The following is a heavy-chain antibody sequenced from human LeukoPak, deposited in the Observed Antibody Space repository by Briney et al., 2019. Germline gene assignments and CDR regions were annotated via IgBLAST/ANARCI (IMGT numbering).Heavy chain of an antibody. CDR1: GFTFSSYA. Sequence: PGGSLRLSCAASGFTFSSYAMSWVRQAPGKGLEWVSAISGSGGSTYYADSVKGRFTISRDNSKNTLYLQMNSLRAEDTAVYYCAKDIPDYGDTNYYYYYGMDVWGQGTTVTVSS. CDR2: ISGSGGST. V-gene: IGHV3-23*01. J-gene: IGHJ6*02. D-gene: IGHD4-17*01. CDR3: AKDIPDYGDTNYYYYYGMDV.